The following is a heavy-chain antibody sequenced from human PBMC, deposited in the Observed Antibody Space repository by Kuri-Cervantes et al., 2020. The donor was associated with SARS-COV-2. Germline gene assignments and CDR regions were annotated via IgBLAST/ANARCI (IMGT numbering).Heavy chain of an antibody. CDR2: INHSGST. CDR1: GGSFSGYY. D-gene: IGHD2-2*01. V-gene: IGHV4-34*01. Sequence: SQTLSLTCAVFGGSFSGYYWSWICQSPGKGLEWIGKINHSGSTNYNPSLSSRVTISVDMSKNQFSLRLSSVTAADTAMYYCARGREGVVPATILGLGYFLYFSMDVWGKGTSVTVSS. J-gene: IGHJ6*03. CDR3: ARGREGVVPATILGLGYFLYFSMDV.